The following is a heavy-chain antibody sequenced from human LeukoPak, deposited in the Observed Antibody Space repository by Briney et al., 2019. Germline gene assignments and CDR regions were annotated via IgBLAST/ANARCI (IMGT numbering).Heavy chain of an antibody. V-gene: IGHV4-59*01. D-gene: IGHD4-17*01. CDR1: GGSISSYY. Sequence: PSETLSLTRTVSGGSISSYYWSWIRQPPGKGLEWIGYIYYSGSTNYNPSLKSRVTISVDTSKNQFSLKLSSVTAADTAVYYCARGSTTVTVDYWGQGTLVTVSS. J-gene: IGHJ4*02. CDR3: ARGSTTVTVDY. CDR2: IYYSGST.